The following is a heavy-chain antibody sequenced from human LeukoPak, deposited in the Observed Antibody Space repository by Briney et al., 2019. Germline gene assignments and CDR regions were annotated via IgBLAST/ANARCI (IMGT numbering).Heavy chain of an antibody. J-gene: IGHJ3*02. CDR2: FDPEDGET. CDR3: ATTRLGSSWYDAFDI. Sequence: ASVKVSCKVSGYTLTELSMHWVRQAPGKGLEWMGGFDPEDGETIYAQKFQGRVTMTEDTSTDTAYMELSSLRSEDTAVYYGATTRLGSSWYDAFDIWGQGTMVTVSS. V-gene: IGHV1-24*01. D-gene: IGHD6-13*01. CDR1: GYTLTELS.